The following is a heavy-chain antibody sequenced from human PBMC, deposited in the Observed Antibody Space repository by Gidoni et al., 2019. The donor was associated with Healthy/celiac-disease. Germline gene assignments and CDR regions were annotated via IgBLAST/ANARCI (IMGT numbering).Heavy chain of an antibody. CDR2: ISGSGGST. V-gene: IGHV3-23*01. D-gene: IGHD2-21*01. CDR1: GFTLSSYA. CDR3: AKRVVVISYYFDY. J-gene: IGHJ4*02. Sequence: EVQLLESGGGLVQPGGSLRLSCAASGFTLSSYAMSWVRQAPGKGLEWVSAISGSGGSTYYADPVKGRFTISRDNSKNTLYLQMNSLRAEDTAVYYCAKRVVVISYYFDYWGQGTLVTVSS.